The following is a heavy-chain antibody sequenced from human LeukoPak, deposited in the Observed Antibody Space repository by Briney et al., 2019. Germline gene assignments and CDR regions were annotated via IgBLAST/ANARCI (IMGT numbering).Heavy chain of an antibody. CDR1: GGSISSYY. CDR2: IYYSGST. V-gene: IGHV4-59*01. D-gene: IGHD6-13*01. Sequence: PSETLSLTCTVSGGSISSYYWSWIRQPPGKGLEWIGYIYYSGSTNYNPSLKSRVTISVDTSKNQFSLKLSSVTAADTAVYYCARVVAAAGIDSNGYYYGMDVWGQGTTVTVSS. J-gene: IGHJ6*02. CDR3: ARVVAAAGIDSNGYYYGMDV.